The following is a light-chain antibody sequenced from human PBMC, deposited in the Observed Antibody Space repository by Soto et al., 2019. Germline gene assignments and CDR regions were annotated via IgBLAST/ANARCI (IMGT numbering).Light chain of an antibody. Sequence: ESVLTQSPGTLSLSPGERATLSCRASQSVSGSYLAWYQQKPGQAPRLLIYGASSRATGIPDRFSGSGSGTDFTLTISRLEPEDFAVYYCQQYGTSVLTFGGGTKVEIK. V-gene: IGKV3-20*01. CDR2: GAS. CDR3: QQYGTSVLT. CDR1: QSVSGSY. J-gene: IGKJ4*01.